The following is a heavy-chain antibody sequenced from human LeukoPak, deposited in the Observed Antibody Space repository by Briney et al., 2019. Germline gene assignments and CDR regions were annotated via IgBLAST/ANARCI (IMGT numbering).Heavy chain of an antibody. Sequence: GGSLRLSCAASGFTFTSYNMNWVRQAPGKGLEWVSSISDGSSYLYYADSVKGRFTISRDNAKNSLYLQMNRLRAEDTAVYYCARTEYISSPPTYYFDYWGQGTLVTVSS. CDR3: ARTEYISSPPTYYFDY. J-gene: IGHJ4*02. CDR2: ISDGSSYL. CDR1: GFTFTSYN. V-gene: IGHV3-21*01. D-gene: IGHD6-13*01.